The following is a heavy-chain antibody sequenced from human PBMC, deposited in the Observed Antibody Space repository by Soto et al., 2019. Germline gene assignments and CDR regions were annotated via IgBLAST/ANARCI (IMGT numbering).Heavy chain of an antibody. CDR3: ARGSTVSPAEWFDP. CDR1: GXTFSIYE. Sequence: GSLRLSCAASGXTFSIYEMNRVRQDPGKGLEWVSYISSSGSTIYYEDSVNGLFTISRDNANNSLYLQMNSMRAEDTAVYYCARGSTVSPAEWFDPWGQGTLVTVSS. V-gene: IGHV3-48*03. CDR2: ISSSGSTI. D-gene: IGHD4-17*01. J-gene: IGHJ5*02.